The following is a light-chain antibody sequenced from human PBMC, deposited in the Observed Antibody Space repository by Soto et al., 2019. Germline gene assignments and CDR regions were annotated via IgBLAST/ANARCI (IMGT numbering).Light chain of an antibody. CDR3: RQYGSSPDT. V-gene: IGKV3-20*01. Sequence: IVLTQSPGTLSLSPGERATLSCRASQSVSSSYLAWYQQKPGQAPRLLIYGASSRATGIPDRFSGSGSGTDFTLTISRLEPEDFAVYYCRQYGSSPDTFGQGTKVDIK. CDR2: GAS. J-gene: IGKJ1*01. CDR1: QSVSSSY.